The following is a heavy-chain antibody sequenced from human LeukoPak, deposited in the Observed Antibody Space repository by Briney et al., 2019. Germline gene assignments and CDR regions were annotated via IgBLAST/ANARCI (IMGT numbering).Heavy chain of an antibody. CDR2: IIPILGIA. CDR1: GGTFSSYA. J-gene: IGHJ4*02. CDR3: ARGKIAAGGTFDY. D-gene: IGHD6-13*01. Sequence: SVKVSCKASGGTFSSYAISWVRQAPGQGLEWMGRIIPILGIANYGQEVQGRVTITADKSTSTAYMELSSLRSEDTAVYYCARGKIAAGGTFDYWGQGTLVTVSS. V-gene: IGHV1-69*04.